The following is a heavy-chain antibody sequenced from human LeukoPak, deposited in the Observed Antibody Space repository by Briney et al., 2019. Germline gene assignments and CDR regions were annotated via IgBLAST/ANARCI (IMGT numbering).Heavy chain of an antibody. CDR1: GFTFSSYA. CDR3: ARPRLEYCSGGSCFDAFDI. J-gene: IGHJ3*02. D-gene: IGHD2-15*01. Sequence: GGSLRLSCAASGFTFSSYAMSWVRQAPGKGLEWVSAISGSGSTTYYADSVKGRFTISRDNSKNTLFLQMNSLTAEDTAIYSCARPRLEYCSGGSCFDAFDIWGQGTMVTVSS. V-gene: IGHV3-23*01. CDR2: ISGSGSTT.